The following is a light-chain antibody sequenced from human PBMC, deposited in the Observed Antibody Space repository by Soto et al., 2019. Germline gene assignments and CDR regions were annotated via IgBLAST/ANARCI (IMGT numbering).Light chain of an antibody. CDR1: QDIHNY. V-gene: IGKV1-8*01. J-gene: IGKJ1*01. CDR2: AAS. CDR3: QHYYNYPWT. Sequence: AVLLTQSPSSFSASTGDRAPITCRASQDIHNYLAWYQQVPGKAPKLLLYAASILQTGVPSRFSGSGSGTDFTLTIDGLQSEDFATYFCQHYYNYPWTFGQGTTVE.